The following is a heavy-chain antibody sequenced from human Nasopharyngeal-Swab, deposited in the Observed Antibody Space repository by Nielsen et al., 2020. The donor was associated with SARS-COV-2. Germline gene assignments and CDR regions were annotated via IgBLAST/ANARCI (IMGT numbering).Heavy chain of an antibody. CDR3: ARVLEVPPSDYYYYYMDV. CDR1: GFTFSSYA. Sequence: WGSPRLSCAASGFTFSSYAMYWVRQAPGKGLEWVAVISYDGSNKYYADSVKGRFTISRDNSKNTLYLQMNSLRAEDTAVYYCARVLEVPPSDYYYYYMDVWGKGTTVTVSS. V-gene: IGHV3-30-3*01. D-gene: IGHD1-1*01. CDR2: ISYDGSNK. J-gene: IGHJ6*03.